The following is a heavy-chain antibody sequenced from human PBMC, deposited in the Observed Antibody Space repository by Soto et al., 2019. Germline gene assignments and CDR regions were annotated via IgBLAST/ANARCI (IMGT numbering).Heavy chain of an antibody. CDR2: IYYSGST. CDR1: GGSISSSSYY. J-gene: IGHJ4*02. Sequence: SETLSLTCTVSGGSISSSSYYWGWIRQPPGKGLEWIGSIYYSGSTYYKPSLKSRVTISVDTSKNQFSLKLSSVTAADTALYYCARHGTKWEVLFFDYWGQGALVTVSS. V-gene: IGHV4-39*01. D-gene: IGHD1-26*01. CDR3: ARHGTKWEVLFFDY.